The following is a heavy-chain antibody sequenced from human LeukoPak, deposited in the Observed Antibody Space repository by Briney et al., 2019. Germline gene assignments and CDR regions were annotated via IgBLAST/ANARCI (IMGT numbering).Heavy chain of an antibody. Sequence: GGSLRLSCAASGFTFSDYYMSWIRQAPGKGLEWVSYISSSGSTIYYADSVKGRFTISRDNAKNSLYLQMNSLRAEDTAVYYCARLGTYSSSWSWSFDIWGQGTMVTVSS. J-gene: IGHJ3*02. CDR1: GFTFSDYY. CDR3: ARLGTYSSSWSWSFDI. CDR2: ISSSGSTI. V-gene: IGHV3-11*01. D-gene: IGHD6-13*01.